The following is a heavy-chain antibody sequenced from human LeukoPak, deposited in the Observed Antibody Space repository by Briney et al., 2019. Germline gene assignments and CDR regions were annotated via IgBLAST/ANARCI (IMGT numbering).Heavy chain of an antibody. J-gene: IGHJ4*02. V-gene: IGHV3-30*02. D-gene: IGHD3-9*01. Sequence: GGSLRLSCAASGFIFSDYGMNWVRQVPGKGLEWLTFIRHDGSNKFYAESVKGRFTISRDMSKNTLYLQMNSLTLEDTAIYYCAKGVLRYFDWLGPLNYWGQGTLVTVSS. CDR1: GFIFSDYG. CDR2: IRHDGSNK. CDR3: AKGVLRYFDWLGPLNY.